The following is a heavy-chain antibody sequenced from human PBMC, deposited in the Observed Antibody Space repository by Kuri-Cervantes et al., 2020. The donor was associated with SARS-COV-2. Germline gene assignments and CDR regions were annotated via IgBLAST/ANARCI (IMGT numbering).Heavy chain of an antibody. CDR1: GGSISSSSYY. CDR3: ATSGYYDFWSGYYFDY. J-gene: IGHJ4*02. CDR2: IYYSGST. D-gene: IGHD3-3*01. Sequence: GSLRLSCTVSGGSISSSSYYWGWIRQPPGKGLEWIGSIYYSGSTYYNPSLKSRVTISVDTSKNQFSLKLSSVTAADTAVYYCATSGYYDFWSGYYFDYWGQGTLVTV. V-gene: IGHV4-39*01.